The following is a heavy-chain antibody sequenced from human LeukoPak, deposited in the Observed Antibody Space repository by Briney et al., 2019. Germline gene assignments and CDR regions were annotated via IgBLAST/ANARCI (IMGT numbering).Heavy chain of an antibody. D-gene: IGHD5-24*01. CDR1: GGTFSSYA. CDR3: ARRWLQFQRNWFDP. CDR2: IIPNFGTA. V-gene: IGHV1-69*13. Sequence: GASVKVSCKASGGTFSSYAISWVRQAPGQGLEWMGGIIPNFGTANYAQKFQGRVTITADESTSTAYMELSSLRSEDTAVYYCARRWLQFQRNWFDPWGQGTLVTVSS. J-gene: IGHJ5*02.